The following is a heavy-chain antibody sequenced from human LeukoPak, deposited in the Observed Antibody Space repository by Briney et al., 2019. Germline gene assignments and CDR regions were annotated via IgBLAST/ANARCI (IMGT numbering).Heavy chain of an antibody. Sequence: GGSLRLSCAASGFTFSSYWMHWVRQAPGKGVVWVSRINTDESSTNYAHSLKGRVTISRDNAKNTLYLQMNTLRAADTAVYYCSRGDYYDSSGYYHYYYYYMDVWGKGTTVTISS. V-gene: IGHV3-74*01. D-gene: IGHD3-22*01. CDR3: SRGDYYDSSGYYHYYYYYMDV. CDR1: GFTFSSYW. J-gene: IGHJ6*03. CDR2: INTDESST.